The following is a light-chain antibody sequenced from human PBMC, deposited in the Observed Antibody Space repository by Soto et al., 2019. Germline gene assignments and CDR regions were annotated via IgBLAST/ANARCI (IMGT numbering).Light chain of an antibody. J-gene: IGKJ2*01. V-gene: IGKV1-39*01. CDR3: QQSYSTPV. CDR2: AAS. Sequence: DIQMTQSPSSLSASVGDRVTITCRASQSISSYLNWYQQKPGKAPKLLIYAASNLQSGVPSRFSGSGSGTDFTLTISNLQPEDFATYYCQQSYSTPVFGQGTKLEIK. CDR1: QSISSY.